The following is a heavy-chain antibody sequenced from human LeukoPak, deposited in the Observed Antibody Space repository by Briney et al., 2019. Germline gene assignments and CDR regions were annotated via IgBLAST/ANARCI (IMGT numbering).Heavy chain of an antibody. V-gene: IGHV5-51*01. CDR2: IYPGDSDT. CDR1: GXSFTSHC. CDR3: GLGYYDSSGYPGFDAFDI. D-gene: IGHD3-22*01. J-gene: IGHJ3*02. Sequence: GESLKISYKGSGXSFTSHCIGWVRQMPGKGLEWMGIIYPGDSDTRYSPSFQGQVTISADKSISTAYLQWSSLKASDTAMYYCGLGYYDSSGYPGFDAFDIWGQGTMVTVSS.